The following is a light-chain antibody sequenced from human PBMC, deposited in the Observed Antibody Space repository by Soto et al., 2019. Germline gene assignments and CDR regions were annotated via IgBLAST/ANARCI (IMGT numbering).Light chain of an antibody. J-gene: IGKJ2*01. CDR2: GAS. V-gene: IGKV3-15*01. Sequence: ELVMTQSPATLSVSPGERATLSCRASQSIINNLAWYQQKPGQAPRLLIYGASTRATGIPARFSGSGSGTEFTLTISSLQSEDFAVYYCQQYNNWPPYTFGQGTKLEI. CDR3: QQYNNWPPYT. CDR1: QSIINN.